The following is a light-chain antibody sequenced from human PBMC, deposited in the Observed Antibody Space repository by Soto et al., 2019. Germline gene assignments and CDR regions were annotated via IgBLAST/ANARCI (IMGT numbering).Light chain of an antibody. CDR1: QDINKY. V-gene: IGKV1-33*01. J-gene: IGKJ1*01. CDR3: QQYNTWPWT. Sequence: DIQMTQSPSSLSASVGDRVTITCQASQDINKYLNWYQQKPGKAPKLLIYDATNLETGVSSRFSGSGSGTDFIFTISSLQPEDIATYYCQQYNTWPWTFGQGTKVEIK. CDR2: DAT.